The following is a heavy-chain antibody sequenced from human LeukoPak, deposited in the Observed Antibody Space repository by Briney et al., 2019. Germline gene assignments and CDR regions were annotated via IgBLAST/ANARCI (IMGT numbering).Heavy chain of an antibody. CDR3: ARMDSAGWFFFDS. CDR2: VFYTGGT. J-gene: IGHJ4*02. Sequence: SETLSLTCTVSGGSISSYYWSWIRQPPGKGLEWIGNVFYTGGTNYNPSLRSRVTISVDTSSNQFSLKLRSVTAADTAIYYCARMDSAGWFFFDSWGLGTLVTVSS. CDR1: GGSISSYY. V-gene: IGHV4-59*01. D-gene: IGHD6-19*01.